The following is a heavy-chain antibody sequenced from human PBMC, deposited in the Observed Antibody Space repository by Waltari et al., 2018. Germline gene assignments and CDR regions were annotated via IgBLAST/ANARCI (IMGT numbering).Heavy chain of an antibody. D-gene: IGHD1-26*01. Sequence: QVQLVQSGAEVKKPGSSVKVSCKASGGTFSSYALSWVRQAPGQGLEWMGGIIPIFGTANYEQKFQGRVTITTDESTSTAYMELSSRRSEDTAVYYCARGGYYVYVPWFDPWGQGTLVIVSS. CDR1: GGTFSSYA. J-gene: IGHJ5*02. CDR3: ARGGYYVYVPWFDP. CDR2: IIPIFGTA. V-gene: IGHV1-69*05.